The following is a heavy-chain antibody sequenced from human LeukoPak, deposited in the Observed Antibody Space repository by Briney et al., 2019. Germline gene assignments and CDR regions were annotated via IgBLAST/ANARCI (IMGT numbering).Heavy chain of an antibody. V-gene: IGHV1-2*02. Sequence: ASVKVSCKASGYTFTSYYMHWVRQAPGQGLEWMGWINPNSGGTISSQNFQGRVTLTRDTSISTAYMELSRLRSDDTAVYYCGGEGGGVYDYWGQGTLVTVSS. CDR2: INPNSGGT. CDR3: GGEGGGVYDY. J-gene: IGHJ4*02. CDR1: GYTFTSYY. D-gene: IGHD3-16*01.